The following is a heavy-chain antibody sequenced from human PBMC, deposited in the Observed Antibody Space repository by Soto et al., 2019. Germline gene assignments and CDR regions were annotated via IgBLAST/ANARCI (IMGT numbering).Heavy chain of an antibody. Sequence: QEQLVESGGGVVKPGGSLRLSCTASGFSFSDYYMSWIRQAPGKGLECIAYISSSGNSIYYADSVKGRFTVSRDNAKXXXXXXXXXXXXXXXXXXXXXXXXXXXXXXXWFDPWGQGTLVTVSS. V-gene: IGHV3-11*01. J-gene: IGHJ5*02. CDR2: ISSSGNSI. CDR3: XXXXXXXXXXXWFDP. CDR1: GFSFSDYY.